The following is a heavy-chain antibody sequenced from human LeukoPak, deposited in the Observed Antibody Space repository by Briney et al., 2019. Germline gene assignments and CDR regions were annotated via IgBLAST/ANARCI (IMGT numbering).Heavy chain of an antibody. Sequence: PGGSLRLSCEASGFTLNDAWMNWVRQAPGEGLEWGGRIKKRSDGGTIDYAVSVKGRFTISRDDSRNTLHLQMNSLKIEDTAMYYCTTGHYSTSGDHWGQGTLVTVSS. CDR1: GFTLNDAW. CDR2: IKKRSDGGTI. D-gene: IGHD6-13*01. CDR3: TTGHYSTSGDH. J-gene: IGHJ4*02. V-gene: IGHV3-15*01.